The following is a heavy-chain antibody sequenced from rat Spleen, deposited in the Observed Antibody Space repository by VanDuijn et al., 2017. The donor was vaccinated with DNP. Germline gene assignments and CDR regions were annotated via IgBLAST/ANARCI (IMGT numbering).Heavy chain of an antibody. D-gene: IGHD1-12*02. CDR1: GFTFSDYA. J-gene: IGHJ4*01. V-gene: IGHV5-17*01. CDR3: ARGGSYYYGPYVMDA. Sequence: EVQLVESGGGLVQPGRSLKLSCAASGFTFSDYAMAWVRQAPKKGLEWVATIIYDGSRTYYRDAVKGRFTISRDNAQSTLYLQMDSLRSEDTATYYCARGGSYYYGPYVMDAWGQGASVTVSS. CDR2: IIYDGSRT.